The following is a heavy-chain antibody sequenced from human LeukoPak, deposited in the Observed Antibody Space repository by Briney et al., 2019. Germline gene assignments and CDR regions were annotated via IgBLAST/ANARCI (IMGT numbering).Heavy chain of an antibody. D-gene: IGHD3-3*01. V-gene: IGHV4-34*01. J-gene: IGHJ5*02. CDR1: GGSISSYY. CDR2: INHSGST. CDR3: ARATDDFWSGYKFDP. Sequence: SETLSLTCTVSGGSISSYYWSWIRQPPGKGLEWIGEINHSGSTNYNPSLKSRVTISVDTSKNQFSLKLSSVTAADTAVYYCARATDDFWSGYKFDPWGQGTLVTVSS.